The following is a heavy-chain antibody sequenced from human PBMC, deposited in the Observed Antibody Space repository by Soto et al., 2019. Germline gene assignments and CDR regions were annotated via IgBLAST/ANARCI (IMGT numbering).Heavy chain of an antibody. Sequence: SETLSPTCAVYGGSFSGYYWSWIRQPPGKGLEWIGEINHSGSTNYNPSLKSRVTISVDTSKNQFSLKLSSVTAADTAVYYCASVVDTAMVTTDYWGQGTLVTVSS. J-gene: IGHJ4*02. V-gene: IGHV4-34*01. CDR2: INHSGST. CDR1: GGSFSGYY. CDR3: ASVVDTAMVTTDY. D-gene: IGHD5-18*01.